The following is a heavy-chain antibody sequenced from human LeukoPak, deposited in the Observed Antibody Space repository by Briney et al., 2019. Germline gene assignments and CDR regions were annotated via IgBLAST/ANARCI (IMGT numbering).Heavy chain of an antibody. CDR2: ISAYSGNT. J-gene: IGHJ4*02. CDR3: ARDEVVVVVVAATEGGFFGY. CDR1: GYTFTSYG. Sequence: ASVKVSCKASGYTFTSYGISWVRQAPAQGLEWMGWISAYSGNTNYAQKLQGRVTMTTDTSTSTAYMELRSLRSDDTAVYYCARDEVVVVVVAATEGGFFGYWGQGTLVTVSS. V-gene: IGHV1-18*01. D-gene: IGHD2-15*01.